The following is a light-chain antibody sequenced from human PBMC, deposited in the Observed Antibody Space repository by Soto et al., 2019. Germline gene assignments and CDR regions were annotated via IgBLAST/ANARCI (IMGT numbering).Light chain of an antibody. CDR3: QQYDKWPYT. V-gene: IGKV3-15*01. CDR2: GAF. J-gene: IGKJ2*01. CDR1: QIIGTN. Sequence: EIVLTQSPATLSVSPGEGATLSCRTSQIIGTNLAWYQQKPGQAPRLLIYGAFIRAPGFPVRFRGTGSGSEFPLTISSLESEDGALYFCQQYDKWPYTFGQGTNLEL.